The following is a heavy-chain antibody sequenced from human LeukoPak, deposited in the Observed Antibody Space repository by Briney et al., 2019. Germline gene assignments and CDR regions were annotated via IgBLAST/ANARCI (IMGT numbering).Heavy chain of an antibody. D-gene: IGHD2-2*01. CDR2: INPNSGGT. J-gene: IGHJ3*02. V-gene: IGHV1-2*02. CDR3: ARDRPPLGYCSSTSCYDAFDI. Sequence: ASVKVSCKASGYTFTGYYMHWVRQAPGQGLEWMGWINPNSGGTNYAQKFQGRVTMTRDTSISTAYMELSRLRSDDTAVYYCARDRPPLGYCSSTSCYDAFDIWGQGTMVTVSS. CDR1: GYTFTGYY.